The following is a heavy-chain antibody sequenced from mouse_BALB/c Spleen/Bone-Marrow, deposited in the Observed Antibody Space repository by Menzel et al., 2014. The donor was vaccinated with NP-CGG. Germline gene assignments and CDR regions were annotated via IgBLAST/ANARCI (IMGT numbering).Heavy chain of an antibody. V-gene: IGHV4-1*02. Sequence: EVKLLESGGGLVQPGGSLKLSCAASGFDFSRYWMSWVRQAPGKGLEWIGEINLDSSTINYTPSLKDKFIISRDNAKNTLYLQMSKVRSEDTALYYCARMHYYGYVAYWGQGTLVTVSA. CDR2: INLDSSTI. D-gene: IGHD1-2*01. CDR1: GFDFSRYW. CDR3: ARMHYYGYVAY. J-gene: IGHJ3*01.